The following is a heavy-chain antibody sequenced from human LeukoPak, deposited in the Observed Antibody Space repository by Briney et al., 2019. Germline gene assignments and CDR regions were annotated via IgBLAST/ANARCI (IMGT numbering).Heavy chain of an antibody. CDR2: ISYDGSNK. CDR1: GFTFSSYA. Sequence: GGSLRLSCAASGFTFSSYAMHWVRQAPGKGLEWVAVISYDGSNKYYADSVKGRFTISRDNSKNTLYLQMNSLRAEDTAVYYCAKVQAVDTAMANFDYWGQGTLVTVSS. J-gene: IGHJ4*02. CDR3: AKVQAVDTAMANFDY. D-gene: IGHD5-18*01. V-gene: IGHV3-30-3*01.